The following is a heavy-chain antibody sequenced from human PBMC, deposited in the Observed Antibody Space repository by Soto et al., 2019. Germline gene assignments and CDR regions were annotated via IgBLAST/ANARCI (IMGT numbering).Heavy chain of an antibody. CDR3: ARDGLGDIYSGYDSGP. CDR1: GYTFTSYG. D-gene: IGHD5-12*01. V-gene: IGHV1-18*04. Sequence: GASVKVSFKAPGYTFTSYGISWLRQAPGQGLEWMGWISAYNGNTNYAQKLQGRVTMTTDTSTSTAYMELRSLRSDDTAVYYCARDGLGDIYSGYDSGPWGQGTLVTVSS. J-gene: IGHJ5*02. CDR2: ISAYNGNT.